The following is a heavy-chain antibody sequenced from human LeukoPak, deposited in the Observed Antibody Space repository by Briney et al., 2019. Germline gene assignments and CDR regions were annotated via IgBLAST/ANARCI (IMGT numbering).Heavy chain of an antibody. CDR1: GGSISSYY. CDR2: IYYSGST. D-gene: IGHD5-18*01. Sequence: SETLSLTCSVSGGSISSYYWSWIRQPPGKGLEWIGYIYYSGSTNYNPSLKSRVTISVDTSKNQFSLKLSSVTAADTAVYYCARANFSYGIDYWGQGTLVTVSS. CDR3: ARANFSYGIDY. V-gene: IGHV4-59*01. J-gene: IGHJ4*02.